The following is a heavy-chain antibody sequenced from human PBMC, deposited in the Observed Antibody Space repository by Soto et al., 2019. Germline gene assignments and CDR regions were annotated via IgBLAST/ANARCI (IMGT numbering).Heavy chain of an antibody. Sequence: PSETLSLTCTVSGGSISSYYWSWIRQPPGKGLEWIGYIYCSGSTNYNPSLKSRVTISVDTSKNQFSLKLSSVTAADTAVYYCARSRAASLIDYWGQGTLVTVSS. CDR3: ARSRAASLIDY. J-gene: IGHJ4*02. CDR1: GGSISSYY. V-gene: IGHV4-59*01. D-gene: IGHD6-6*01. CDR2: IYCSGST.